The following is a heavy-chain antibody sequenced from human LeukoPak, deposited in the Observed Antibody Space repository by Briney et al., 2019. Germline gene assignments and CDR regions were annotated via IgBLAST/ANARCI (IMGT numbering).Heavy chain of an antibody. CDR1: GFTFSNAW. CDR2: IKSKTDGGTT. D-gene: IGHD4-17*01. CDR3: TTDDYGDYVRDY. Sequence: GGSLRLSCAASGFTFSNAWMSWVRQAPGKGLEWVGRIKSKTDGGTTDYAAPVKGRFTISRDDSQNTLYLQMNSLKTEDTAVYYCTTDDYGDYVRDYWGQGTLVTVSS. J-gene: IGHJ4*02. V-gene: IGHV3-15*01.